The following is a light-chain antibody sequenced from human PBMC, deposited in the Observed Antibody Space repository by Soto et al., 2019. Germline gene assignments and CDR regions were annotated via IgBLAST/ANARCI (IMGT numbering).Light chain of an antibody. J-gene: IGKJ2*01. CDR2: AAS. CDR3: QQVNGYTHT. Sequence: DIQLTQSPSFLSASVGDRVTITCRASQGISSNLAWYQQKPGKAPKFLIYAASTLQSGVPSRFSGSGFGTECTLTMSSLQPKEFAIYYCQQVNGYTHTFGKGTKLKIK. V-gene: IGKV1-9*01. CDR1: QGISSN.